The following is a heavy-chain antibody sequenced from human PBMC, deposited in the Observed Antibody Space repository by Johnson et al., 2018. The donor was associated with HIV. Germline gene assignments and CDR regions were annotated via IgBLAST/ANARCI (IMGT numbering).Heavy chain of an antibody. D-gene: IGHD3-3*01. CDR3: AREGGATIFGVTDAFDI. Sequence: QVQLVESGGGLVKPGGSLRLSCAASGFTFSDYYMSWIRQAPGKGLEWVSYIGGSDTTIYYADSVKGRFTISRDNAKNLIYLQMNSLRADDTGVYYCAREGGATIFGVTDAFDIWGQGTMVSVS. V-gene: IGHV3-11*04. J-gene: IGHJ3*02. CDR2: IGGSDTTI. CDR1: GFTFSDYY.